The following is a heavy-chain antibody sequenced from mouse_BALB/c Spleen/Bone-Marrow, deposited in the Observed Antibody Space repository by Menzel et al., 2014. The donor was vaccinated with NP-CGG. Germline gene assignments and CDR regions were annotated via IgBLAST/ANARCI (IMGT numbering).Heavy chain of an antibody. CDR3: GRSDY. J-gene: IGHJ2*01. V-gene: IGHV1-7*01. Sequence: QVQLKESGTELAKPGASVKMSCKASGYTFTTHWMHWVKQRPGQGLEWIGYINPSTGYTDYNQKFKDKATLTADKSSSTAYMQLISLTSEDSAVYYCGRSDYWGQGTTLTVSS. CDR1: GYTFTTHW. CDR2: INPSTGYT.